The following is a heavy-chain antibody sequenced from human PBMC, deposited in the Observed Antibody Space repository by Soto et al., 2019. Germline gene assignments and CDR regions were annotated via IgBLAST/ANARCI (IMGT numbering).Heavy chain of an antibody. V-gene: IGHV4-34*01. J-gene: IGHJ5*02. CDR2: INQSGST. CDR1: GGSFSGYY. D-gene: IGHD6-19*01. Sequence: SETLSLTCAVYGGSFSGYYWSWIRQPPGKGLEWIGEINQSGSTNYNPSLKSRVTISVDTSKNQFSLKLSSVTAADTAVYYCARGYSSGWYNWFDPWGQGTLVTVSS. CDR3: ARGYSSGWYNWFDP.